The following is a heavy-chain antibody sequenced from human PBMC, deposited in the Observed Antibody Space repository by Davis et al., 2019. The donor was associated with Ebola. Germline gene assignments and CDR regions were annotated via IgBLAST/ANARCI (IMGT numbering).Heavy chain of an antibody. CDR1: GGTFSSYA. J-gene: IGHJ4*02. D-gene: IGHD3-9*01. V-gene: IGHV1-18*01. Sequence: ASVKVSCKASGGTFSSYAISWVRQAPGQGLEWMGWISTYNGNTNYAQKLQGRVTMTTDTSTSTAYMELRSLRSDDTAVYYCAREGYDILTGYSYFDYWGQGTLVTVSS. CDR2: ISTYNGNT. CDR3: AREGYDILTGYSYFDY.